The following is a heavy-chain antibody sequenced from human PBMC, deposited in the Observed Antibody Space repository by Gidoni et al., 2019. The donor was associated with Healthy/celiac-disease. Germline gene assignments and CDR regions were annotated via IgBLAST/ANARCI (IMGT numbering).Heavy chain of an antibody. Sequence: QVQLVQSGAEVKKPGSSVKVSCKASGGTFSSYAISWVRQAPGQGLEWMGGIIPIFGTANYAQNFQGRVTITADESTSTAYMELSSLRSEDTAVYYCARGYYYDSSGAGVIYYYGMDVWGQGTTVTVSS. CDR2: IIPIFGTA. CDR1: GGTFSSYA. D-gene: IGHD3-22*01. J-gene: IGHJ6*02. CDR3: ARGYYYDSSGAGVIYYYGMDV. V-gene: IGHV1-69*01.